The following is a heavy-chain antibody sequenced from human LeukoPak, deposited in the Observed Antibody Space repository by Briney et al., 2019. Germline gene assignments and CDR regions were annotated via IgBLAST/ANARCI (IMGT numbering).Heavy chain of an antibody. V-gene: IGHV3-72*01. CDR2: IRNKANSYST. J-gene: IGHJ4*02. D-gene: IGHD1-26*01. Sequence: GGSLRLSCAASGLTFSDHDMDWVRQAPGKGLQWVGRIRNKANSYSTEYAASVKGRFTISRDDSKNSLYLQMNSLRTEDTAVYFCTRLVGANFWGQGTLVTVSS. CDR1: GLTFSDHD. CDR3: TRLVGANF.